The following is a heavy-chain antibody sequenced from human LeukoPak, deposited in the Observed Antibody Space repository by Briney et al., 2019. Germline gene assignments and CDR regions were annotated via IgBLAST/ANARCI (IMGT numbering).Heavy chain of an antibody. CDR2: VYDSGTT. V-gene: IGHV4-59*08. J-gene: IGHJ1*01. CDR3: AGRGQRYFRD. CDR1: GDSVSSDY. Sequence: PSETLSLTCTVSGDSVSSDYWSWIRQPPGKRLEWIGYVYDSGTTAYNPSLKSRLTISLGTSNNPFSLNLTSVTAADTAVYYCAGRGQRYFRDWGQGILVSFSS.